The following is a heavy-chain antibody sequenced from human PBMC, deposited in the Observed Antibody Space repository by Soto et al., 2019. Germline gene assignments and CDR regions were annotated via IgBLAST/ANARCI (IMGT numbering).Heavy chain of an antibody. V-gene: IGHV1-3*01. CDR1: GYTFTRYT. J-gene: IGHJ5*02. CDR2: INPDNGNT. D-gene: IGHD2-15*01. Sequence: WASVKVSCKASGYTFTRYTMNWVRQAPGQRLEWMGWINPDNGNTKSSQKFQDRVIITRDTSASTAYMDLSSLRSEDTAVYYCARGIATGPLDPWGPGTLVTGSS. CDR3: ARGIATGPLDP.